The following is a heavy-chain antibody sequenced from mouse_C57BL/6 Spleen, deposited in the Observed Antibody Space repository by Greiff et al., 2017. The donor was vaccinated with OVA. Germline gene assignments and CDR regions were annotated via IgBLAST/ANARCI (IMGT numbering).Heavy chain of an antibody. Sequence: VKLVESGAELVRPGASVTLSCKASGYTFTDYEMHWVKQTPVHGLEWIGAIDPETGGTAYNQKFKGKALLTADKSSSTAYMELRSLTSEDSAVYYCTSRYFDYWGQGTTLTVSS. CDR3: TSRYFDY. CDR2: IDPETGGT. J-gene: IGHJ2*01. V-gene: IGHV1-15*01. CDR1: GYTFTDYE.